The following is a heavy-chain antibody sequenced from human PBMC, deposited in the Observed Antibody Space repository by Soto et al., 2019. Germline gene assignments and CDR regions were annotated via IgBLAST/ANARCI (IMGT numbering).Heavy chain of an antibody. V-gene: IGHV1-46*03. D-gene: IGHD3-3*01. Sequence: ASVKVSCKASGYTFTSYYMHWVRQAPGQGLEWMGIIDPSGGSTSYAQKFQGRVTMTRDTSTSTVYMELSSLRSEDTAVYYCARRLQSERVVISHDAFDIWGQGTMVTVSS. CDR3: ARRLQSERVVISHDAFDI. CDR2: IDPSGGST. J-gene: IGHJ3*02. CDR1: GYTFTSYY.